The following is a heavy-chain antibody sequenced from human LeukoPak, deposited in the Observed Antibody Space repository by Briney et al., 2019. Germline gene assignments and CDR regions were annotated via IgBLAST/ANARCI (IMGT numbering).Heavy chain of an antibody. D-gene: IGHD3-3*01. CDR2: ISYDGSNK. Sequence: GGSLRLSCAASGSTFSSYAMHWVRQAPGKGLEWVAVISYDGSNKYYADSVKGRFTISRDNSKNTLYLQMNSLRAEDTAVYYCARGAFYYDFWSGYYDYWGQGTLVTVSS. CDR3: ARGAFYYDFWSGYYDY. J-gene: IGHJ4*02. CDR1: GSTFSSYA. V-gene: IGHV3-30-3*01.